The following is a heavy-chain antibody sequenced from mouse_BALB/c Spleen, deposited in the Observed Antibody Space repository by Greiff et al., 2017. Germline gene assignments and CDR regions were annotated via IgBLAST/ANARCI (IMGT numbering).Heavy chain of an antibody. CDR2: INPSSGYT. CDR3: AREGSYYGSAYAMDY. CDR1: GYTFTSYT. J-gene: IGHJ4*01. V-gene: IGHV1-4*02. Sequence: VQLQQSAAELARPGASVKMSCKASGYTFTSYTMHWVKQRPGQGLEWIGYINPSSGYTEYNQKFKDKTTLTADKSSSTAYMQLSSLTSEDSAVYYCAREGSYYGSAYAMDYWGQGTSVTVSS. D-gene: IGHD1-1*01.